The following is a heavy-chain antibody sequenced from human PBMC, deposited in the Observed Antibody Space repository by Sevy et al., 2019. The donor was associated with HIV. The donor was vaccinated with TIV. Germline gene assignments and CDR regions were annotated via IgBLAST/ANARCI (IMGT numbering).Heavy chain of an antibody. V-gene: IGHV3-23*01. CDR1: GFTFSSYA. D-gene: IGHD3-10*01. CDR3: AKARGVPWGAYYFDY. CDR2: ISGSGGST. J-gene: IGHJ4*02. Sequence: GGSLRLSCAASGFTFSSYAMSWVRQAPGKGLEWDSAISGSGGSTYYADSVKGRFTISRDNSKNTLYLQMNSLRAEDTAVYYCAKARGVPWGAYYFDYWGQGTLVTVSS.